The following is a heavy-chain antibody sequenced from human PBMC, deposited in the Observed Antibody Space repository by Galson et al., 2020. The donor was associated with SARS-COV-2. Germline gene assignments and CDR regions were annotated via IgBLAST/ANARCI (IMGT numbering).Heavy chain of an antibody. Sequence: GGSLRLSCAASGFTVSSNYMSWVRQAPGKGLEWVSVIYSGGSTYYADSVKGRFTISRDNSKNTLYLQMNSLRAEDTAVYYCARERQQLASPRKGAFDIWGQGTMVTVSS. D-gene: IGHD6-13*01. V-gene: IGHV3-53*01. CDR3: ARERQQLASPRKGAFDI. CDR2: IYSGGST. CDR1: GFTVSSNY. J-gene: IGHJ3*02.